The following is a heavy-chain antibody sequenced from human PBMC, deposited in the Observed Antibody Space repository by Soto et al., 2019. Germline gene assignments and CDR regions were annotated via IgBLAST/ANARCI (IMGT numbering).Heavy chain of an antibody. Sequence: PSETLSLTCAVYGGSFSGYYWRWIRQPPGKGLEWIGEINHSGSTNYNPSLKSRVTISVDTSKNQFSLKLSSVTAADTAVYYCARGNYDSSGYYYYGMDVWGQGTTVTVSS. V-gene: IGHV4-34*01. J-gene: IGHJ6*02. D-gene: IGHD3-22*01. CDR1: GGSFSGYY. CDR3: ARGNYDSSGYYYYGMDV. CDR2: INHSGST.